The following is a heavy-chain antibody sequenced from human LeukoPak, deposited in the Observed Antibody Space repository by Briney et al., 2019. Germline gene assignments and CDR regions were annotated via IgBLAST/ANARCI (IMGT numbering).Heavy chain of an antibody. Sequence: PGRSLRLSCAASGFTFDDYAMHWVRHAPGKGLEWVSGISWNSGSIGYADSVKGRFTISRDNAKNTVYLQMNSLRAEDTAVYYCASKRWLQSSFDYWGQGTLVTVSS. V-gene: IGHV3-9*01. CDR1: GFTFDDYA. J-gene: IGHJ4*02. D-gene: IGHD5-24*01. CDR3: ASKRWLQSSFDY. CDR2: ISWNSGSI.